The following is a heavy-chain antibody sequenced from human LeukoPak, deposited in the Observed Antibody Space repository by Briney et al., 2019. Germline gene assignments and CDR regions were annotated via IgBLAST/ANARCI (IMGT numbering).Heavy chain of an antibody. CDR1: EFTFSAYW. CDR2: IRGDGSMT. D-gene: IGHD6-25*01. J-gene: IGHJ4*02. CDR3: ARENLAAAADY. V-gene: IGHV3-74*01. Sequence: GGSLRLSCAASEFTFSAYWMHWVRQAPGKGLVWVSRIRGDGSMTNYADSVKGRFTISRDNAKNTLYPQMNSLRLEDTAVYYCARENLAAAADYWGQGTVVTVSS.